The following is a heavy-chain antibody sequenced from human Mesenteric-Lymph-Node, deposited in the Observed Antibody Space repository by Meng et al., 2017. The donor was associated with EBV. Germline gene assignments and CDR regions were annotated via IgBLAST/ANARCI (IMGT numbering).Heavy chain of an antibody. J-gene: IGHJ4*02. CDR3: SRDLVGSDDD. CDR1: GFTFSRYW. V-gene: IGHV3-74*01. Sequence: EVQLVGSGGGLGQPGGSLRLSCAASGFTFSRYWMHWVRQAPGKGLVWVSRTNEDGGITTYADSVKGRFTISRDNTKNTLYLQMNSLRAEDTGVYFCSRDLVGSDDDWGQGTLVTVSS. D-gene: IGHD3-10*01. CDR2: TNEDGGIT.